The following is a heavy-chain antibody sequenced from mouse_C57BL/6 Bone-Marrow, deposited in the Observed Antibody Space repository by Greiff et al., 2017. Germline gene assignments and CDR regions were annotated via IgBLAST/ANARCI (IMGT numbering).Heavy chain of an antibody. J-gene: IGHJ3*01. V-gene: IGHV1-15*01. CDR3: TGYYGTWFAY. D-gene: IGHD1-2*01. CDR2: IDPETGGT. Sequence: VQLQQSGAELVRPGASVTLSCKASGYTFTDYEMHWVKQTPVHGLEWIGAIDPETGGTAYNQKFKGKAILTADKSSSTAYMELRSLTSEDSVVYYCTGYYGTWFAYWGQGTLVTVSA. CDR1: GYTFTDYE.